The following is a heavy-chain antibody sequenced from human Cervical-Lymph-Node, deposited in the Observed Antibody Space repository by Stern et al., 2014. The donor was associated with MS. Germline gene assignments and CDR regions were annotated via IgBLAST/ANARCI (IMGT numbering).Heavy chain of an antibody. CDR1: GYTFINYD. V-gene: IGHV1-8*01. Sequence: VQLVQSGSQVRKPGASVKVSCQASGYTFINYDIFWVRQATGKGLEWMGWMNPNNANTGHAQKFQGRVTMTRNTSISTAYMELSGLRSDDTAVYYCVRGGFSYGYGLDAWGQGTAVIVSS. D-gene: IGHD5-18*01. J-gene: IGHJ6*02. CDR3: VRGGFSYGYGLDA. CDR2: MNPNNANT.